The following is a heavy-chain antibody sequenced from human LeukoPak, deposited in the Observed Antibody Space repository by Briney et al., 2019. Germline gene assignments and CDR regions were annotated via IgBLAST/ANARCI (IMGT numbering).Heavy chain of an antibody. CDR3: ARHEWVPVAGTHYYYGMDV. J-gene: IGHJ6*02. CDR1: GYSFTSYW. D-gene: IGHD6-19*01. Sequence: GESLKISCKGSGYSFTSYWISWVRQMPGKGLEWMGRIDPSDSYTNYSPSFQGHVTISADKSISTAYLQWSSLKASDTAMYYCARHEWVPVAGTHYYYGMDVWGQGTTVTVSS. CDR2: IDPSDSYT. V-gene: IGHV5-10-1*01.